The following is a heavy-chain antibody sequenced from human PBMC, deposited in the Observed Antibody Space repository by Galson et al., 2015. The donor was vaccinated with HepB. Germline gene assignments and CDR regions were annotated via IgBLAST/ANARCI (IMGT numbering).Heavy chain of an antibody. V-gene: IGHV3-30-3*01. D-gene: IGHD1-26*01. CDR1: GFTFNTYT. CDR3: ARDAMGRGSGSYSAFDY. CDR2: ISSAETTQ. J-gene: IGHJ4*02. Sequence: SLRLSCAASGFTFNTYTMQWVRQAPGKGLEWVAAISSAETTQYHADSVKGRFTFSRDNSNNMLYLEMSSLRAEDTAVYYCARDAMGRGSGSYSAFDYWGQGTLVTVSS.